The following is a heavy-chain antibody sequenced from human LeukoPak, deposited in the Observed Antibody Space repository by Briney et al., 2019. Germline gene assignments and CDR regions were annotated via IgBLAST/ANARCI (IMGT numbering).Heavy chain of an antibody. CDR1: GFTFSSYG. CDR2: IRYDGSNK. V-gene: IGHV3-30*02. J-gene: IGHJ4*02. Sequence: GGSLRLSCAASGFTFSSYGMHWVRQAPGKGLEWVAFIRYDGSNKYYADSVKGRFTISRDNSKNTLYLQMNSLRAEDTAVYYCAKDRTGPYYDFWSGFNMGFDYWGQGTLVTVSS. D-gene: IGHD3-3*01. CDR3: AKDRTGPYYDFWSGFNMGFDY.